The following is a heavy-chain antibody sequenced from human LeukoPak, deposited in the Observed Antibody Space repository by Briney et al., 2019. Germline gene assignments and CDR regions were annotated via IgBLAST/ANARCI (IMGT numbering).Heavy chain of an antibody. CDR3: ARGTAMVRYYYGMDV. CDR2: IYYSGST. Sequence: SETLSLTCTVSGGSISSGGYYWSWIRQHPGKGLEWIGYIYYSGSTYYNPSLKSRVTISVDTSKNQFSLKLSSVTAADTAVHYCARGTAMVRYYYGMDVWGQGTTVTVSS. V-gene: IGHV4-31*03. D-gene: IGHD5-18*01. J-gene: IGHJ6*02. CDR1: GGSISSGGYY.